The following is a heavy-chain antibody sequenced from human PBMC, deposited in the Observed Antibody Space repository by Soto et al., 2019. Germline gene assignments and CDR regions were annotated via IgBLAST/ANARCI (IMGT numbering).Heavy chain of an antibody. J-gene: IGHJ4*02. D-gene: IGHD3-3*01. CDR3: ARSRFLDY. CDR1: GDSFSTFA. CDR2: IIPRFGKPA. Sequence: QVQLVQSGAEVKKPGSSVKVSCKASGDSFSTFAFSWVRQAPGQGLEWMGAIIPRFGKPANYAQKFQDRVTITADKSTNTVYMEVRSLRSEDTAVYYCARSRFLDYWGQGTPVTVSS. V-gene: IGHV1-69*06.